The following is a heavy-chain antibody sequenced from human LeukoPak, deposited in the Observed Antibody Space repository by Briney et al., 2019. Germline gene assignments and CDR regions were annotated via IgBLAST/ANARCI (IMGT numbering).Heavy chain of an antibody. J-gene: IGHJ5*02. CDR2: ILSDASST. D-gene: IGHD2-2*01. Sequence: GGSLRLSCAASGFTFSDYWMLWVRQAPGKGLVWVSRILSDASSTSYADSVRGRFTISRDIAKNTLYLQMNSLRAEDTAVYYCARVRITRANWFDPWGQGTLVTVSS. CDR3: ARVRITRANWFDP. CDR1: GFTFSDYW. V-gene: IGHV3-74*01.